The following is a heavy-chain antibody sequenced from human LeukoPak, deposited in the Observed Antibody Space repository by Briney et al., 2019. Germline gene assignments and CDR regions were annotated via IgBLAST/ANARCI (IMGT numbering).Heavy chain of an antibody. J-gene: IGHJ4*02. D-gene: IGHD3-9*01. V-gene: IGHV5-51*01. CDR2: IYPGDSDT. CDR3: ARHSRYYDILGGALAY. Sequence: NHEESLKISCKGSGYSFTSYWIGWVRQMPGKGLEWMGIIYPGDSDTRYSPSFQGQVTISADKSISTAYLQWSSLKASDTAMYYCARHSRYYDILGGALAYWGQGTLVTVSS. CDR1: GYSFTSYW.